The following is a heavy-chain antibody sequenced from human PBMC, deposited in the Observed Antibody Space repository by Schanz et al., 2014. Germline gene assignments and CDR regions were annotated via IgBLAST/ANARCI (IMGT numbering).Heavy chain of an antibody. CDR2: ISSSSSYI. CDR1: GFTFDDHA. D-gene: IGHD2-2*01. V-gene: IGHV3-21*01. Sequence: EVQLVESGGGLVQPGRSLRLSCAASGFTFDDHAMHWVRQVPGKGLEWVSSISSSSSYIHYADSVKGRFTISRDNAKNSMSLQMNSLRAEDTGVYYCARGRRGDCRRTSCTYYFDYWGQGTLVTVSS. J-gene: IGHJ4*02. CDR3: ARGRRGDCRRTSCTYYFDY.